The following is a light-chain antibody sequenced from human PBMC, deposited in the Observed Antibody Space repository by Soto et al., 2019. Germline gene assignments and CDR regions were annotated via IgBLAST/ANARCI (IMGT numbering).Light chain of an antibody. V-gene: IGLV2-23*01. Sequence: QSVLTQPASVSGSAGQSITISCTGTSSDVGSYNLVSWYQQHPGKAPKLMIYEGSKRPSGVSNRFSGSKSGNTASLTISGLQAEDEADYYCCSYAAEGVFGTGTKVTVL. CDR1: SSDVGSYNL. CDR2: EGS. J-gene: IGLJ1*01. CDR3: CSYAAEGV.